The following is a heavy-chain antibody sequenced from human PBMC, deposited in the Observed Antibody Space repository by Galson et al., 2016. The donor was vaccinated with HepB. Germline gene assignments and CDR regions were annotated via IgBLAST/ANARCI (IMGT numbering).Heavy chain of an antibody. J-gene: IGHJ5*02. V-gene: IGHV3-23*01. Sequence: SLRLSCAASGFTFNSYNMNWVRQAPGKGLEWVSAIGARGRPIYADSVKGRFILSRDNSKNTVWLQMNSLRAEDTAVYYCAKVTYDWGNFYQTEFDPWGRGTLVTVSS. CDR2: IGARGRP. CDR3: AKVTYDWGNFYQTEFDP. D-gene: IGHD3-10*01. CDR1: GFTFNSYN.